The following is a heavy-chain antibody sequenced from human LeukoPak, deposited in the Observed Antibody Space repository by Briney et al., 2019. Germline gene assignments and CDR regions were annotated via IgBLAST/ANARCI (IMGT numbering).Heavy chain of an antibody. D-gene: IGHD2-2*01. CDR3: ARSIVVVPAATNWFDP. J-gene: IGHJ5*02. Sequence: SETLSLXCAVYGGSSSGYYWSWIRRPPGKGLESIGEINHSGSTNYNPSLKSRVTISVDTSKNQFSLKLSSVTAADTAVYYCARSIVVVPAATNWFDPWGQGTLVTVSS. V-gene: IGHV4-34*01. CDR2: INHSGST. CDR1: GGSSSGYY.